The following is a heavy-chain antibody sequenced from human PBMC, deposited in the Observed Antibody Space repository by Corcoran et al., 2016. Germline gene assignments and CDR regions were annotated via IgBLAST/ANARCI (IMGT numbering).Heavy chain of an antibody. CDR2: ISAYNGNT. CDR3: ARDHRDGSSTSCLGWFDP. CDR1: GYTFTSYG. D-gene: IGHD2-2*01. Sequence: QVQLVQSGAEVKKPGASVKVSCKASGYTFTSYGISWVRQAPGQGLEWMGWISAYNGNTNYAPKLQGRVTMTTDTSTSTAYMELRSLRSDDTAVYYCARDHRDGSSTSCLGWFDPWGQGTLVTVSS. V-gene: IGHV1-18*01. J-gene: IGHJ5*02.